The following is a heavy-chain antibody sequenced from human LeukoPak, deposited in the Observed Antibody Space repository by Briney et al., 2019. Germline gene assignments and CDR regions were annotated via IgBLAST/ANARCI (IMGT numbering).Heavy chain of an antibody. D-gene: IGHD5-18*01. CDR3: AKNAGYSYGLYYFDY. J-gene: IGHJ4*02. Sequence: PGGSLRLSCAASGFTFSSYAMSWVRQAPRKGLEWVSSIISSGGVTYYADSLKGRFTISRDNSKNTVYLQMDSLRAEDSAVYYCAKNAGYSYGLYYFDYWGQGTLVTVSS. CDR1: GFTFSSYA. V-gene: IGHV3-23*01. CDR2: IISSGGVT.